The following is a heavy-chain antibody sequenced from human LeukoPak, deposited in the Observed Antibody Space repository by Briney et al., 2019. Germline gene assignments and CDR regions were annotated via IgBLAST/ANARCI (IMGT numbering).Heavy chain of an antibody. D-gene: IGHD2-2*01. V-gene: IGHV4-39*01. CDR2: IYYSGST. Sequence: SETLSLPCTVSGGSISSSSYYWGWIRQPPGQGLEWIGIIYYSGSTYYNPSLKSRVTISVDTSKNQFSLKLSSVTAADTAVYYCARALQDIVVVPAAAFDNWGQGTLVTVSS. CDR1: GGSISSSSYY. CDR3: ARALQDIVVVPAAAFDN. J-gene: IGHJ4*02.